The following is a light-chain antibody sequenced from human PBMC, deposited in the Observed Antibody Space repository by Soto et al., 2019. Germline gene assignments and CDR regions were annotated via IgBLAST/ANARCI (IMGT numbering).Light chain of an antibody. CDR1: SSDVGSYNL. CDR2: EVS. Sequence: QPVLTQPASVSGSPGQSITISCTRTSSDVGSYNLVSWYQHHPGKAPKLMIYEVSKRPSGVSNRFSGSKSGNTASLTISGLQAEDEADYYCCSYAGSSTLVFGTGTKVTVL. CDR3: CSYAGSSTLV. J-gene: IGLJ1*01. V-gene: IGLV2-23*02.